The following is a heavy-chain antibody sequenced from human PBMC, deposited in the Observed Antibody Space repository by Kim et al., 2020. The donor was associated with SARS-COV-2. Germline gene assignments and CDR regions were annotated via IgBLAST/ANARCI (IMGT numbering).Heavy chain of an antibody. V-gene: IGHV3-21*01. CDR2: ISSSSGYI. CDR3: ARRAYYDYIWGSHLVDYFAY. Sequence: GGSLRLSCAASGFTFSSYSMNWVRQAPGKGLEWVSSISSSSGYIYYADSVKGRFTISRDNAKNSLYLQMNSLRAEDTAVYYCARRAYYDYIWGSHLVDYFAYWGQGTLVTVPS. J-gene: IGHJ4*02. D-gene: IGHD3-16*01. CDR1: GFTFSSYS.